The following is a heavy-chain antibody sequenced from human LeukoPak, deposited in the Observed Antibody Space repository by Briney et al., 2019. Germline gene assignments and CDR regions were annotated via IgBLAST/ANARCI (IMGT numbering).Heavy chain of an antibody. CDR3: ARAGYYDILTGYYYYYYMDV. CDR2: INPNSGGT. CDR1: GYTFTGYY. J-gene: IGHJ6*03. V-gene: IGHV1-2*02. Sequence: ASVKVSCKASGYTFTGYYMHWVRQAPGQGLEWMGWINPNSGGTNYAQKFQGRVTMTRDTSISTAYMELSRLRSEDTAVYYCARAGYYDILTGYYYYYYMDVWGKGTTVTISS. D-gene: IGHD3-9*01.